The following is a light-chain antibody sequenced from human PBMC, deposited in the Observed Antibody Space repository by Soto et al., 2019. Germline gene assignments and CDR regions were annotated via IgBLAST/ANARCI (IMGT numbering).Light chain of an antibody. CDR1: QSVSSN. CDR2: AAS. Sequence: IVLTQSPGTLSLSPGERATLSCRASQSVSSNVAWYQHKPGQAPRLLIYAASSRATGIPDRFRGSGSGTDFALTISRLEPEDFAVYYCHQYGGSPGTLGQGTKVDIK. V-gene: IGKV3-20*01. J-gene: IGKJ1*01. CDR3: HQYGGSPGT.